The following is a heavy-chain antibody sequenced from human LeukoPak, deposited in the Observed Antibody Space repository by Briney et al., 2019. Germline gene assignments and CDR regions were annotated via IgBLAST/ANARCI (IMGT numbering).Heavy chain of an antibody. CDR3: AKEVGIWFGELSALGDY. J-gene: IGHJ4*02. CDR2: ISSSSSGSTT. Sequence: PGGSLRLSCAASGFSFSDYYMGWIRQAPGKGLDWVSFISSSSSGSTTYYADSVKGRFTISRDNAKNSLYLQMDSLRVEDTAVYYCAKEVGIWFGELSALGDYWGQGTLVTVSS. V-gene: IGHV3-11*01. CDR1: GFSFSDYY. D-gene: IGHD3-10*01.